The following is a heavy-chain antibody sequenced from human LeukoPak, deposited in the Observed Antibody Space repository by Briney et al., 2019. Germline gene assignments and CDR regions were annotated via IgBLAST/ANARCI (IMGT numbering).Heavy chain of an antibody. J-gene: IGHJ6*03. D-gene: IGHD3-9*01. CDR1: GYTLTELS. CDR2: FDPEDGET. Sequence: GASVKVSCKVSGYTLTELSMHWVRQAPGKGLEWMGGFDPEDGETIYAQKFQGRVTMTEDTSTDTAYMELSSLRSEDTAVYYCATQTSILRYFAVGHYMDVWGKGTTVTVSS. CDR3: ATQTSILRYFAVGHYMDV. V-gene: IGHV1-24*01.